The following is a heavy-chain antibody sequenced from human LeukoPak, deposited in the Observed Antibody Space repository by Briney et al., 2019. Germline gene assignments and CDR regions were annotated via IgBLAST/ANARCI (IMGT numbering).Heavy chain of an antibody. J-gene: IGHJ6*03. Sequence: SETLSLTCNVSGDSVSTGLHYYSWLRQHPGEGLEWIGCTHYSGSNHYKSSLRSRLIRSLDTSKNQVSLKLTSVTAADTAVYYCARGRRGKYSPYFYYHMDVWGTGTPVTVSS. CDR2: THYSGSN. CDR3: ARGRRGKYSPYFYYHMDV. D-gene: IGHD1-26*01. CDR1: GDSVSTGLHY. V-gene: IGHV4-31*03.